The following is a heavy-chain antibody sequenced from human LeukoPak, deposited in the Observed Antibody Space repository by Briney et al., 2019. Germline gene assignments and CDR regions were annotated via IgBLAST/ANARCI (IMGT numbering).Heavy chain of an antibody. CDR3: ATSGYAYGALDI. D-gene: IGHD5-18*01. J-gene: IGHJ3*02. Sequence: ASVKVSCKASGYTFTGYYMHWVRQAPGQGLEWMGWIHPNSGGTNYAQKFQAWATMTRDTSISTAYMELSRLRSDDTAVYYCATSGYAYGALDIWGQGTMVTVSS. V-gene: IGHV1-2*04. CDR1: GYTFTGYY. CDR2: IHPNSGGT.